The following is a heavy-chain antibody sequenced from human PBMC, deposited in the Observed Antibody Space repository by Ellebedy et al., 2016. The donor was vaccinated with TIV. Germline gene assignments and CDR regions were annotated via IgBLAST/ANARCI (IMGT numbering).Heavy chain of an antibody. J-gene: IGHJ3*02. V-gene: IGHV1-18*01. CDR1: GYTFTSYG. CDR3: ARRITMVRSRTDAFDI. Sequence: ASVKVSCXASGYTFTSYGISWVRQAPGQGLEWMGWISAYNGNTNYAQKLQGRVTMTTDTSTSTAYMELRSLRSDDTAVYYCARRITMVRSRTDAFDIWGQGTMVTVSS. CDR2: ISAYNGNT. D-gene: IGHD3-10*01.